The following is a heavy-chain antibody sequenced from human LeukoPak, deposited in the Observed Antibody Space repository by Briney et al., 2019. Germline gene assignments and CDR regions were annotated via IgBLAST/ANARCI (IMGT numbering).Heavy chain of an antibody. J-gene: IGHJ4*02. V-gene: IGHV3-21*01. CDR3: AKGHETYYYGSGSYSPGYFDY. CDR1: GFTFSSYS. CDR2: ISSSSTYI. D-gene: IGHD3-10*01. Sequence: PGGSLRLSCAASGFTFSSYSMNWVRQAPGKGLEWVSSISSSSTYIYYADSVRGRFTISRDNAKNSLYLQMNRLRAEDTAVYYCAKGHETYYYGSGSYSPGYFDYWGQETLVTVSS.